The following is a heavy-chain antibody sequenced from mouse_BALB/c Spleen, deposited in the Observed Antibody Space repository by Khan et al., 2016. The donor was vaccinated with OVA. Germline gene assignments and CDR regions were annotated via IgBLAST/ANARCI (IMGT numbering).Heavy chain of an antibody. J-gene: IGHJ2*01. CDR2: INPHIGET. Sequence: VQLQQPGPELVKPGASVKISCKASGYSFTGYFMNWVMQSHGKSLEWIGRINPHIGETFYNPKFKGKATLTADESSSTAHMELRSLASEYSAFYYCASIYGSAFDYWGQGTTLTVSS. V-gene: IGHV1-20*02. CDR1: GYSFTGYF. D-gene: IGHD1-1*01. CDR3: ASIYGSAFDY.